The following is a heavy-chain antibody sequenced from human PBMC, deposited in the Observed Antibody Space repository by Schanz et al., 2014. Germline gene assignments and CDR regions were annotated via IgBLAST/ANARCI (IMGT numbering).Heavy chain of an antibody. V-gene: IGHV1-18*04. D-gene: IGHD3-3*01. CDR1: GYTFTTYG. J-gene: IGHJ4*02. CDR2: ISAYNGHT. Sequence: QVQLVQSGAEVKKPGASVKVSCKASGYTFTTYGINWVRHTPGQGLEWMGWISAYNGHTNYAQKVQGRVSMTTDTSTSTAYMELRSLRSDDTAVYYCARDDRFLEWSLLDYWGQGTLVTVSS. CDR3: ARDDRFLEWSLLDY.